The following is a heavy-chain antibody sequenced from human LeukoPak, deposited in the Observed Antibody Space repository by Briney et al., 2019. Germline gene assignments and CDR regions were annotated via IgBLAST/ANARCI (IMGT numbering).Heavy chain of an antibody. CDR2: IYYSGNT. V-gene: IGHV4-59*08. CDR1: GGSISSYY. Sequence: SETLSLTCTVSGGSISSYYWSWIRQPPGKGLEWIGYIYYSGNTNYNPSLKSRVTISIDTSKTQFSLKLTSVTAADTTVYYCARMAAIGAMDVWGQGTTVTVSS. J-gene: IGHJ6*02. CDR3: ARMAAIGAMDV. D-gene: IGHD5-24*01.